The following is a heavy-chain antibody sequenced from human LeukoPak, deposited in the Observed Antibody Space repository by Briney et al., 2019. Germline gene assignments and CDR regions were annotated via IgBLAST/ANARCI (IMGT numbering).Heavy chain of an antibody. CDR2: ISAYNGNT. V-gene: IGHV1-18*01. Sequence: ASVKVSCKASGYTFTSYGISWVRQAPGQGLEWVGWISAYNGNTNYAQKLQGRVTMTTDTSTSTAYMELRGLRSDDTAVYYCARAVLDTAMVVPYYYYYYMDVWGKGTTVTVSS. CDR1: GYTFTSYG. CDR3: ARAVLDTAMVVPYYYYYYMDV. J-gene: IGHJ6*03. D-gene: IGHD5-18*01.